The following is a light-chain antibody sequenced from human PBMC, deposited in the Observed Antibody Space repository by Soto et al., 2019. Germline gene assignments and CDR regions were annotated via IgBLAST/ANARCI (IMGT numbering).Light chain of an antibody. J-gene: IGKJ1*01. CDR2: KAS. Sequence: IQMTQCPSTLSSSVGCRVTITCRASKSISAWLAWYQQKPGQAPNLLLYKASRLESGVPSRFSGSGSETEFTLTISGLQAGDSATYYCKQYNSYSPTFGQGTKVDIK. CDR3: KQYNSYSPT. V-gene: IGKV1-5*03. CDR1: KSISAW.